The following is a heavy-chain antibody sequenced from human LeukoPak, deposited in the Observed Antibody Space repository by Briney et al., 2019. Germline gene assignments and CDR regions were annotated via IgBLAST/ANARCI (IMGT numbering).Heavy chain of an antibody. V-gene: IGHV4-30-4*08. Sequence: SQTLSLTCTVSGGSISSGDYYWSWIRQPRGKGLEWIGYIYYSGSTYYNPSLKSRVTISVDTSKNQFSLKLSSVTAADTAVYYCARRFATGNYYYYYYMDVWGKGTTVTVSS. J-gene: IGHJ6*03. D-gene: IGHD3-10*01. CDR2: IYYSGST. CDR1: GGSISSGDYY. CDR3: ARRFATGNYYYYYYMDV.